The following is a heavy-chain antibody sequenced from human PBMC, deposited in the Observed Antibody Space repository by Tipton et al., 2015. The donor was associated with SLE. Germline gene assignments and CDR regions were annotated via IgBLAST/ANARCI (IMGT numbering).Heavy chain of an antibody. V-gene: IGHV4-59*08. CDR1: GGSISSNY. CDR2: NSYGGGT. CDR3: ARGMVTWRGAIIGVDV. Sequence: TLSLTCSVSGGSISSNYWIWIRQPPGKGLEWIGYNSYGGGTNYNPSLKSRVTISVDPAKNQFSLKLTSVTAPDTAVYYCARGMVTWRGAIIGVDVWGQGTTVNVSS. J-gene: IGHJ6*02. D-gene: IGHD2-21*02.